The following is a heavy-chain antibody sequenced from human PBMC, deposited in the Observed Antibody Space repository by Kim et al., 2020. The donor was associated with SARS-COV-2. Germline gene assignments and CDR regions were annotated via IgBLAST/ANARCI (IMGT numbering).Heavy chain of an antibody. CDR3: AKVMYDSSGYYYFDY. V-gene: IGHV3-23*01. CDR1: GFTFITYA. CDR2: ISGSGGRT. J-gene: IGHJ4*02. D-gene: IGHD3-22*01. Sequence: GGSLRLSCATSGFTFITYAMSWVRQAPGKGLEWVSGISGSGGRTFYADSVKGRFTISRDNSKNTLYLQMNSLRAEDTAVYYCAKVMYDSSGYYYFDYWGQGTLVTVSS.